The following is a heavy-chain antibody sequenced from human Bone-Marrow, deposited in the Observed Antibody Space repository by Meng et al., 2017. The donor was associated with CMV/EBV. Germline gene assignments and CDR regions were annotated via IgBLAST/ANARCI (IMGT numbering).Heavy chain of an antibody. D-gene: IGHD2-2*01. CDR1: GFTFSSYS. Sequence: GSLRLSCAASGFTFSSYSMNWVRQAPGKGLEWVSSISSSSSYIYYADSVKGRFTISRDNAKNSLYLQMNSLRAEDTAVYYCARDFTLVVVPAAIPSHGMDVWGQGTTVTGSS. V-gene: IGHV3-21*01. CDR3: ARDFTLVVVPAAIPSHGMDV. J-gene: IGHJ6*01. CDR2: ISSSSSYI.